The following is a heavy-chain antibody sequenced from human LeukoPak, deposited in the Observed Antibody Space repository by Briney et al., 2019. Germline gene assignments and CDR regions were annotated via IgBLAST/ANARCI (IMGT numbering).Heavy chain of an antibody. J-gene: IGHJ4*02. CDR1: GFSFSSHA. CDR2: ISGSGGST. Sequence: PGGSQRLSCAASGFSFSSHAMSWVRQAPGKGLEWVSAISGSGGSTYYADSVKGRFTISRDNSKNTLYLQMNSLRAEDTAVYYCVHSLSGYYYYSDYWGQGTLVTVSS. CDR3: VHSLSGYYYYSDY. V-gene: IGHV3-23*01. D-gene: IGHD3-22*01.